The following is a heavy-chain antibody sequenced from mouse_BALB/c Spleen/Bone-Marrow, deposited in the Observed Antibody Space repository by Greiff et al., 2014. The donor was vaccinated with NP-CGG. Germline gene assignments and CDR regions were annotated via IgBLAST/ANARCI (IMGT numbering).Heavy chain of an antibody. J-gene: IGHJ3*01. CDR3: AVYYYGSSLFAY. V-gene: IGHV14-3*02. Sequence: EVNVVESGAELVKPGASVKLSCTASGFNTKDTYMHWVKQRPEQGLEWIGRIDPANGNTKYDPKFQGKATITADTSSNTAYLQLSSLTSEDTAVYYCAVYYYGSSLFAYWGQGTLVTVSA. CDR1: GFNTKDTY. D-gene: IGHD1-1*01. CDR2: IDPANGNT.